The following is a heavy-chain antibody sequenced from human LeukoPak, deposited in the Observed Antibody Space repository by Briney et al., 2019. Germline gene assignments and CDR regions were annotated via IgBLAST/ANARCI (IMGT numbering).Heavy chain of an antibody. CDR2: INHSGST. CDR3: ARGRPSNYSYYYYYMDV. V-gene: IGHV4-34*01. J-gene: IGHJ6*03. D-gene: IGHD4-11*01. CDR1: GYSIGSDYY. Sequence: SETLSLICTVSGYSIGSDYYWSWIRQPPGKGLEWIGEINHSGSTNYNPSLKSRVTISVDTSKNQFSLKLSSVTAADTAVYYCARGRPSNYSYYYYYMDVWGKGTTVTVSS.